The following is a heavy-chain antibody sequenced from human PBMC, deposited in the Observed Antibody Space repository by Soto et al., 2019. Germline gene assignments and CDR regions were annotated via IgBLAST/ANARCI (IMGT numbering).Heavy chain of an antibody. CDR1: GFTFSDYY. V-gene: IGHV3-11*01. CDR2: ISSSGSTI. Sequence: PGGSLRLSCAASGFTFSDYYMSWIRQAPGKGLEWVSYISSSGSTIYYADSVKGRFTISRDNAKNSLYLQMNSLRAEDTAVYYCASYCGGDCYPRYFDYWGQGTLVTVSS. CDR3: ASYCGGDCYPRYFDY. D-gene: IGHD2-21*02. J-gene: IGHJ4*02.